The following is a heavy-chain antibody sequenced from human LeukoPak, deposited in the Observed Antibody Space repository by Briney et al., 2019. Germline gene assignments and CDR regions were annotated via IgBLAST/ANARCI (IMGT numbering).Heavy chain of an antibody. Sequence: WASVKVSCKASGYTFTSYYMHWVRQAPGQGLEWMGIINPSGGSTSYAQKFQGRVTMTRDTSTSTVYMELSSLRSEDTAVYYCARAAEAARHMRDYYYYMDVWGKGTTVTVSS. CDR2: INPSGGST. J-gene: IGHJ6*03. CDR1: GYTFTSYY. V-gene: IGHV1-46*01. D-gene: IGHD6-6*01. CDR3: ARAAEAARHMRDYYYYMDV.